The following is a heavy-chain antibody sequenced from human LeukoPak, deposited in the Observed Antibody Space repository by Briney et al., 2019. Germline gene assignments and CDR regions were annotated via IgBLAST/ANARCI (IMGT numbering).Heavy chain of an antibody. J-gene: IGHJ4*02. CDR1: GFTFGNYA. CDR2: IRSKPYGGTA. D-gene: IGHD3-16*01. CDR3: SRYGFGGADFDY. V-gene: IGHV3-49*04. Sequence: GGSLRLSCTASGFTFGNYAVTWVRQAPGKGLEWVGFIRSKPYGGTAEYAASVQGRFTISRDDSKAIAYLEMNSLKTEDTAVYYCSRYGFGGADFDYWGRGTLVTVSS.